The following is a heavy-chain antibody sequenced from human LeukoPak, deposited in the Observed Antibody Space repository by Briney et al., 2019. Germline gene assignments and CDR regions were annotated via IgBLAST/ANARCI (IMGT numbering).Heavy chain of an antibody. J-gene: IGHJ4*02. CDR2: ISGSSGII. V-gene: IGHV3-48*01. CDR1: GFTFNTYT. CDR3: AVGEYYYDSSGYSDY. D-gene: IGHD3-22*01. Sequence: GGSLRLSCAASGFTFNTYTMNWVRQAPGKGLEWVSYISGSSGIIDYADSVKGRFTISRDNSKNTLYLQMNSLRAEDTAVYYCAVGEYYYDSSGYSDYWGQGTLVTVSS.